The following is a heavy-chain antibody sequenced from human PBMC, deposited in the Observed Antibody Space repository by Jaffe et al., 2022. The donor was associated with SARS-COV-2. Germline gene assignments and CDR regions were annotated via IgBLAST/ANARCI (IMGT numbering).Heavy chain of an antibody. Sequence: EVQLLESGGGLVQPGGSLTLSCAASGFTFSSYAMSWVRQAPGKGLEWVSAISGSGGTTHYADSVKGRFTISRDNSKNTLYLQMNSLRAEDTAVYYCAKGELGLIAAAGTNWGQGTLVTVSS. CDR2: ISGSGGTT. D-gene: IGHD6-13*01. J-gene: IGHJ4*02. CDR1: GFTFSSYA. CDR3: AKGELGLIAAAGTN. V-gene: IGHV3-23*01.